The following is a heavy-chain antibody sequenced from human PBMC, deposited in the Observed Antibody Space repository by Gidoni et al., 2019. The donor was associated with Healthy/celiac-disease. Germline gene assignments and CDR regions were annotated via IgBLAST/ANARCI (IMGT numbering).Heavy chain of an antibody. Sequence: QLQLQESGPGLVKPSETLSLTCTGSGGSISSSSYYWGWIRQPPGKGLEWIGSIYYSGSTYYNPSLKSRVTISVDTSKNQFSLKLSSVTAADTAVYYCARSTVTPLFDYWGQGTLVTVSS. CDR1: GGSISSSSYY. V-gene: IGHV4-39*01. D-gene: IGHD4-17*01. CDR2: IYYSGST. CDR3: ARSTVTPLFDY. J-gene: IGHJ4*02.